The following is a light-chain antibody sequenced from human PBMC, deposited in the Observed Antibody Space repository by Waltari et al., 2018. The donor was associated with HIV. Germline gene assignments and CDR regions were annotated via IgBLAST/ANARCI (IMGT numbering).Light chain of an antibody. Sequence: QSVLTQPPSVSGAPGQRVTISCTGSSSNIGAGSDVHWYQQLPGTAPKLLIYENNNRPSGVPDRCSGSKSGTSASLAITGLQAEDEADYYCQSYDSGLRVFGGGTKLTVL. CDR1: SSNIGAGSD. CDR3: QSYDSGLRV. J-gene: IGLJ3*02. V-gene: IGLV1-40*01. CDR2: ENN.